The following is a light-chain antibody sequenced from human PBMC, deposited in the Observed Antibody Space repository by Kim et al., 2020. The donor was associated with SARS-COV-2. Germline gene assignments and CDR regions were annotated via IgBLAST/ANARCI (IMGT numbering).Light chain of an antibody. CDR3: QQYDNLPLT. V-gene: IGKV1-33*01. Sequence: DIQMTQSPSSLSASVGYRVTITCQASQDITKYLSWYQQKPGKAPNLLIYDASNLDTGVPSRFSGGGSGTDFTFTISSLQPEDAATYYCQQYDNLPLTFGGGTKVDIK. CDR1: QDITKY. J-gene: IGKJ4*01. CDR2: DAS.